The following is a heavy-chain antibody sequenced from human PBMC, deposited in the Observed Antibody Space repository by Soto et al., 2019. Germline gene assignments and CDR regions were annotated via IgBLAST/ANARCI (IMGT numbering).Heavy chain of an antibody. J-gene: IGHJ5*02. Sequence: QLQLQESGPGLVKPSETLSLTRTVSGGSISTASYYWGWIRQPPGKGLEWIASINYSGTTYYSPSLKSRVAVSIDTSKDQFSLKVNSVTAADTALYFCARLMLDRSWYFDWFDPWGQGTLVTVSS. CDR2: INYSGTT. CDR3: ARLMLDRSWYFDWFDP. D-gene: IGHD6-13*01. CDR1: GGSISTASYY. V-gene: IGHV4-39*01.